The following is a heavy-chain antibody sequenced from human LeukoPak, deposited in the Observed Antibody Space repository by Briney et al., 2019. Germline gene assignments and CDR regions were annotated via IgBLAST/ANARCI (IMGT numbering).Heavy chain of an antibody. CDR2: IYYTGST. D-gene: IGHD3-22*01. CDR1: GGSIRSGDHY. V-gene: IGHV4-30-4*01. J-gene: IGHJ4*02. CDR3: ARDRRNSSPCFDY. Sequence: SETLSLPCTVSGGSIRSGDHYWSWIRQPPGKGLEWIGHIYYTGSTYYNPSLKSRVSIAVDTSKNQFSLKLSSVTAADTAVYYCARDRRNSSPCFDYWGQGSLVTVSS.